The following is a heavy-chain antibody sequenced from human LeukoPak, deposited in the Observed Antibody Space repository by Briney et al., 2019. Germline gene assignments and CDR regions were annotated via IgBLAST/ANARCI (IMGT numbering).Heavy chain of an antibody. D-gene: IGHD3-10*01. CDR3: ARGGLLWFGYNWFDP. CDR2: IKQDGSEK. J-gene: IGHJ5*02. V-gene: IGHV3-7*01. CDR1: GFTLSSYW. Sequence: GGSLRLSCAASGFTLSSYWMTWVRQAPGKGLEWVAYIKQDGSEKYYMDSVKGRFIISRDNAKNSLYLQMNSLRAEDTAVYYCARGGLLWFGYNWFDPWGQGTLVTVSS.